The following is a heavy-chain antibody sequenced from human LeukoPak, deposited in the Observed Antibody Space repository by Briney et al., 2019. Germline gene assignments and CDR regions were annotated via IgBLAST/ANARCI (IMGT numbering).Heavy chain of an antibody. V-gene: IGHV3-21*04. D-gene: IGHD1-26*01. CDR3: ARDKWEPRYAFDI. J-gene: IGHJ3*02. CDR1: GFTFSTYS. CDR2: ISSSSSYI. Sequence: GGSLRLSCAASGFTFSTYSMNWVRQAPGKGLEWVSSISSSSSYIYHADSVKGRFTISRDNAKNSLHLQMNSLRAEDTAVYYCARDKWEPRYAFDIWGQGTMTVSS.